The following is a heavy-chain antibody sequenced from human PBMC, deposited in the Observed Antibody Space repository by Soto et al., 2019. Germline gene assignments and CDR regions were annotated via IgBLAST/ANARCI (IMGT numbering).Heavy chain of an antibody. Sequence: QVYLQESGPGLVKPSQTLSLTCTVSGGSIMSPGYYWTWIRQHPGMGLEWIGHIQNSGITRYNPALKSRVAISIDTSKDYFSLTITSVTTADTAVYCVRAFEHRDGYSSAWIIDSWGQGTLVSVSS. CDR2: IQNSGIT. CDR1: GGSIMSPGYY. CDR3: RAFEHRDGYSSAWIIDS. D-gene: IGHD4-4*01. J-gene: IGHJ4*02. V-gene: IGHV4-31*03.